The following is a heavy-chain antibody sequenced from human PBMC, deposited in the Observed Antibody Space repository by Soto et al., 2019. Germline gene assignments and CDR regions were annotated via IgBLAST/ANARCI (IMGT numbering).Heavy chain of an antibody. CDR2: MNPNSGNT. Sequence: GASVKVSCKASRYTFISYDINWVRQATGQGLEWMGWMNPNSGNTGYAQKFQGRITMTRNTSINTAYMELSSLGSEDTAVYYCARDLGIAARKRPKENWFDPWGQGTLVTVSS. CDR3: ARDLGIAARKRPKENWFDP. V-gene: IGHV1-8*01. D-gene: IGHD6-6*01. CDR1: RYTFISYD. J-gene: IGHJ5*02.